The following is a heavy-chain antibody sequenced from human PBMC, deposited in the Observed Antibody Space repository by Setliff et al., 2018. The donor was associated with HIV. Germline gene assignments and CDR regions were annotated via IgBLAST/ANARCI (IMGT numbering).Heavy chain of an antibody. Sequence: PGGSLRLSCAASEFTLSGYSMSWVRQVPGKGLEWVSAIDPSGSRIFYSDSVKGRFTISRDNSKNTLYLQMNSLTAEDTAVYYCAKVDNGHCTSASCRDFDYLGQGTLVTVSS. CDR2: IDPSGSRI. V-gene: IGHV3-23*01. D-gene: IGHD2-2*03. CDR3: AKVDNGHCTSASCRDFDY. J-gene: IGHJ4*02. CDR1: EFTLSGYS.